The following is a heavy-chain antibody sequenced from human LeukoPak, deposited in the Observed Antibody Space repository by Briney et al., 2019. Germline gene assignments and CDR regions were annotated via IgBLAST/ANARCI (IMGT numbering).Heavy chain of an antibody. CDR3: AREYEYWFDP. V-gene: IGHV4-30-2*01. CDR2: IYHSGST. D-gene: IGHD3-3*01. Sequence: SQTLSLTCAVSGGSISSGGYSWSWIRQPPGQGLEWIGYIYHSGSTYYNPSLKSRVTISVDRSKNQFSLKLRSVTAADTAVYYCAREYEYWFDPWGQGTLVTVSS. J-gene: IGHJ5*02. CDR1: GGSISSGGYS.